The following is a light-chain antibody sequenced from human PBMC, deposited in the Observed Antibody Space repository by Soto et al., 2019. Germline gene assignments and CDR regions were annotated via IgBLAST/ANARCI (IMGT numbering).Light chain of an antibody. CDR2: DAS. Sequence: EVVLIQSAAAVSLSPGERATLSCRASQSVSSYLAWYQQKPGQAPRLLIYDASNRATGIPARFSGSGSGTDFTLTISSLEPEDFAVYYCQQRSNWLVPFGQGRRLAI. V-gene: IGKV3-11*01. J-gene: IGKJ5*01. CDR3: QQRSNWLVP. CDR1: QSVSSY.